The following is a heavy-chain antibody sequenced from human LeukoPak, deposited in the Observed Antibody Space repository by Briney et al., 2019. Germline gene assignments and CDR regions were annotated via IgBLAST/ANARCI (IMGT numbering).Heavy chain of an antibody. Sequence: SETLSLTCTVSGASITTCSPCWIRIPPLPGLGLVFIGYIHDRGSTFYNPSLATRVTISLDASRDQFSLTLTSVTAADTAVYYCARGTTYYERNGVFDPWGQGTLVTVSS. CDR2: IHDRGST. J-gene: IGHJ5*02. CDR1: GASITTCSPC. CDR3: ARGTTYYERNGVFDP. D-gene: IGHD3-22*01. V-gene: IGHV4-31*03.